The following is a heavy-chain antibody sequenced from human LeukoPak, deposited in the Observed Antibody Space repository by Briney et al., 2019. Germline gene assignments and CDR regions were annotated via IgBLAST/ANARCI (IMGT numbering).Heavy chain of an antibody. V-gene: IGHV3-7*04. CDR3: AGGVGASHFDY. J-gene: IGHJ4*02. Sequence: GRSLRLSCAASGFTFSSYAMSWVRQAPGKGVEWVAIIKQDGTEKYYVDSVKGRFPISRDNAENSLCLQMHSLRAEDTAVYYCAGGVGASHFDYWGQGTLVTVSS. CDR2: IKQDGTEK. CDR1: GFTFSSYA. D-gene: IGHD1-26*01.